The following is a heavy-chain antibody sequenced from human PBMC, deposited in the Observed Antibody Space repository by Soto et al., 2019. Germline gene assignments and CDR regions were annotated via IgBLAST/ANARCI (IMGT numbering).Heavy chain of an antibody. D-gene: IGHD3-10*01. Sequence: GGSLRLSCAASGFTFSSYAMSWVRQAPGKGLEWVSAISGSGGSTYYADSVKGRFTISRDNSKNTLYLQMNSLRAEDTAVYYCAKEHYYYGSGSYDPLGAFDIWGQGTMVTVSS. CDR2: ISGSGGST. J-gene: IGHJ3*02. CDR1: GFTFSSYA. V-gene: IGHV3-23*01. CDR3: AKEHYYYGSGSYDPLGAFDI.